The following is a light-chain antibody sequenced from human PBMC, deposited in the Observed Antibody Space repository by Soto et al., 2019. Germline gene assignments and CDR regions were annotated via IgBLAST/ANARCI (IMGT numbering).Light chain of an antibody. CDR1: SSDVGGYNY. J-gene: IGLJ1*01. CDR3: GSYTSSSNYV. Sequence: QSVLTQPPSASGSPGQSVTISCTGTSSDVGGYNYVSWYQQHPGKAPKLMIYDVSKRPSGVPDRFSGSKSGNTASLTVSGLQADDEAVYYCGSYTSSSNYVFGTGTKVTVL. V-gene: IGLV2-8*01. CDR2: DVS.